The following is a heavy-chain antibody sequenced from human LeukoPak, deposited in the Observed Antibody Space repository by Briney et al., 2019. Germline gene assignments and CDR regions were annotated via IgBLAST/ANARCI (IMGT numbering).Heavy chain of an antibody. J-gene: IGHJ5*02. CDR2: IYYSGST. Sequence: PETLSLTCTVSGGSISSYYWSWIRQPPGKGLEWIGYIYYSGSTNYNPSLKSRVTISVDTSKNQFSLKLSSVTAADTAVYYCARVGHCSSTSCIGNWFDPWGQGTLVTVSS. CDR3: ARVGHCSSTSCIGNWFDP. D-gene: IGHD2-2*01. CDR1: GGSISSYY. V-gene: IGHV4-59*01.